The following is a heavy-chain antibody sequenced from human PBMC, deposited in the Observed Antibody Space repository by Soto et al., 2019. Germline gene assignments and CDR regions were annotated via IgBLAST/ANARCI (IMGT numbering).Heavy chain of an antibody. J-gene: IGHJ4*02. V-gene: IGHV3-66*01. Sequence: GGSLRLSCAASGFTVSSDFMSWVRQAPGKGLEWVSVIYSGGNTYYADSVKGRFTISRDNSKNTLYLQMNILRAEDTAVYYCARVAGGDYFDYWGQGTLVTVSS. CDR2: IYSGGNT. CDR3: ARVAGGDYFDY. CDR1: GFTVSSDF. D-gene: IGHD3-10*01.